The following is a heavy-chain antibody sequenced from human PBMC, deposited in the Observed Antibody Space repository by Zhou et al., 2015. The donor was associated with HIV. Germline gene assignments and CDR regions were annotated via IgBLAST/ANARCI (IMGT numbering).Heavy chain of an antibody. J-gene: IGHJ4*02. D-gene: IGHD1-26*01. CDR1: GFTFSSYS. Sequence: EVQLVESGGGLVKPGGSLRLSCAAHGFTFSSYSMNWVRQAPGRGLEWVSSISSSNTYIYYRDSVKGRFTISRDNARNSLFLQMNSLRAEDTAVYYCARDRGYSYGYFDSWGQGTLVTVSS. CDR2: ISSSNTYI. V-gene: IGHV3-21*01. CDR3: ARDRGYSYGYFDS.